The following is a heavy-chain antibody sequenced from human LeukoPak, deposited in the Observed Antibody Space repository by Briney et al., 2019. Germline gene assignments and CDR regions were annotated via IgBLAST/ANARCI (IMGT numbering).Heavy chain of an antibody. J-gene: IGHJ4*02. Sequence: PSETLSLTCTVSGGSISSGSYYWSWVRQAPGKGLEWVSATSGSGGSTYYADSVKGRFTISRDNSKNTLYLQVNSLRAEDTAVYYCAKAHDFWSGYSHTFDYWGQGTLVTVSS. V-gene: IGHV3-23*01. CDR3: AKAHDFWSGYSHTFDY. CDR2: TSGSGGST. CDR1: GGSISSGSYY. D-gene: IGHD3-3*01.